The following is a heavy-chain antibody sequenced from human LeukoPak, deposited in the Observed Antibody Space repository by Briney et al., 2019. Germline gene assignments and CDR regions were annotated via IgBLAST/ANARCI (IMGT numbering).Heavy chain of an antibody. CDR1: GFSVSSGSYY. D-gene: IGHD4-17*01. CDR3: ARGYYYGDYDYYYYGMDV. Sequence: PSETLSLTCTVSGFSVSSGSYYWSWLRQPPGKGLEWIGYIYYSGSTNYNPSLKGRVTISVDTSKNQFSLKLSSVTAADTAVYYCARGYYYGDYDYYYYGMDVWGQGTTVTVSS. V-gene: IGHV4-61*01. CDR2: IYYSGST. J-gene: IGHJ6*02.